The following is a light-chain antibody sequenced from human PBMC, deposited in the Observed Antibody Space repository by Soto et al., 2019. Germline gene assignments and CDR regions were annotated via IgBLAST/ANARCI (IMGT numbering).Light chain of an antibody. V-gene: IGLV2-14*01. CDR1: SSDVGGYNY. CDR2: EVC. J-gene: IGLJ1*01. CDR3: SSYTSSSTPYV. Sequence: QSALTQPASVSGSPGQSVTISCTGTSSDVGGYNYVSWYQQHPGKAPKLMIYEVCNRPSGVSNRFSGSKSGNTASLTISGLQDEDEADYYCSSYTSSSTPYVFGTGTKVTVL.